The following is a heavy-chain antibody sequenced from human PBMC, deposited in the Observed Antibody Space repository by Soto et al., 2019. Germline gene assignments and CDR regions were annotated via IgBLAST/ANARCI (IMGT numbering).Heavy chain of an antibody. CDR3: ARDPSYSNSSYQALYGMDV. CDR1: GFGFRHYG. Sequence: PGGSLRLSCAASGFGFRHYGMHWVRQAPGKGLEWVALIYYDGTTKSYEDSVKGRLTISRDNSKNTLYLQMDSLRAEDTAVYYGARDPSYSNSSYQALYGMDVWGPVTTFTVSS. CDR2: IYYDGTTK. J-gene: IGHJ6*02. V-gene: IGHV3-33*01. D-gene: IGHD6-6*01.